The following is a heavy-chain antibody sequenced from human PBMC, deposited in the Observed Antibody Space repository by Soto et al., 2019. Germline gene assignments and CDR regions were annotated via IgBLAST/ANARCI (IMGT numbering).Heavy chain of an antibody. V-gene: IGHV4-31*03. CDR1: GDSVSSGGYY. Sequence: QVQLQESGPGLVKPSQTLSLTCTVSGDSVSSGGYYWSWIRQHPGKGLEWIGYIYYSGSTYYNPSLRRRVALSVDVSKNHCSLRLNSVTAADAAVYYCARLYYSHALDVWGQGTAVTVPS. J-gene: IGHJ6*02. D-gene: IGHD3-16*01. CDR2: IYYSGST. CDR3: ARLYYSHALDV.